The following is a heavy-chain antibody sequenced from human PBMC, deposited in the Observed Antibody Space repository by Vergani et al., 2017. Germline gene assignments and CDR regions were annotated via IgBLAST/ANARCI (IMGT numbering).Heavy chain of an antibody. CDR2: ISSSSSYI. V-gene: IGHV3-21*04. J-gene: IGHJ5*02. Sequence: EVQLVESGGGLVKPGGSLRLSCAASGFTFSSYSMNWVRQAPGKGLEWVSSISSSSSYIYYADSVKGRFTISRDNAKNSLYLQMNSLRAEDTAVYYCASSSRENWFDPWGQGTLVTVSS. CDR3: ASSSRENWFDP. CDR1: GFTFSSYS. D-gene: IGHD1-26*01.